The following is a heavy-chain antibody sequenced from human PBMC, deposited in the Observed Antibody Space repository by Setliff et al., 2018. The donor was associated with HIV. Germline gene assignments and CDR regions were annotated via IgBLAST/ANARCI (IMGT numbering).Heavy chain of an antibody. Sequence: SVKVSCKASGGTFSSYVISWVRQAPGQGPEWMGGIIPMYGVTNYAQKFRDRVTFTADTSTSTTYMELSSLKSEDTAFYFCARADYDLLTGSYGALDSWGQGTLVTVSS. CDR2: IIPMYGVT. CDR1: GGTFSSYV. CDR3: ARADYDLLTGSYGALDS. J-gene: IGHJ4*02. V-gene: IGHV1-69*10. D-gene: IGHD3-9*01.